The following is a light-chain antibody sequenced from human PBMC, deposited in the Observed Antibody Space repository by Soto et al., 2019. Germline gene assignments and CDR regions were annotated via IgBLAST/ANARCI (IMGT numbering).Light chain of an antibody. J-gene: IGKJ3*01. CDR2: GTF. CDR1: QDIKTH. CDR3: QHLNNYPPFT. V-gene: IGKV1-9*01. Sequence: IQLTQSQSSLSASVGDRVSITCRASQDIKTHLAWYQQKQGTAPKLLISGTFTLQSGVPSRFNGSGSGTDFTLTISRLQPEDFATYYCQHLNNYPPFTFGPGTKVDLE.